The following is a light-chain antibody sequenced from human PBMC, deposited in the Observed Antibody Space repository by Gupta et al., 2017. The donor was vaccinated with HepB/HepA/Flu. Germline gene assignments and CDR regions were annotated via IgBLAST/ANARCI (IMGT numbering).Light chain of an antibody. Sequence: EIVMTQSPVTLSVSPGERATLSCRASQNIDTYVAWYQQKPGQAPRLVVYGASIRAPGIPTRFSGSGSGTDFTLTISSRQSEDFPVYFCQQDKNWPPLTFGGGTKVEIK. J-gene: IGKJ4*01. CDR3: QQDKNWPPLT. CDR2: GAS. CDR1: QNIDTY. V-gene: IGKV3-15*01.